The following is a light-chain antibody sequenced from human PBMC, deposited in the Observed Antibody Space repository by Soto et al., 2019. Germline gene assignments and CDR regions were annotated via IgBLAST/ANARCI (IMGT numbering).Light chain of an antibody. CDR1: SSDVGGYNY. CDR3: SSYTSSSTLGV. J-gene: IGLJ2*01. V-gene: IGLV2-14*01. CDR2: DVS. Sequence: QSVLTQPASVSGSPGQSITISCTGTSSDVGGYNYVSWYQQHPGKAPKLMIYDVSNRPSGVSNRFSGSKSGNTASLTSSGLQAEDEADYYCSSYTSSSTLGVFGGGTKLTVL.